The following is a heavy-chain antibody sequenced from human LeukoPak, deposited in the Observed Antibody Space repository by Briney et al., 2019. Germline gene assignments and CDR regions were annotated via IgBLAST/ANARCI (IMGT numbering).Heavy chain of an antibody. V-gene: IGHV4-59*01. D-gene: IGHD6-19*01. CDR1: GDSISSYY. Sequence: PSETLSLTCIVSGDSISSYYWNWLRQPPGKGLEWIGYIYYSGGTKYNLSLKSRVTISLDRSKNQFSLKLSSVTAADTAVYYCALGQYSSGWYDSWGQGTPVTVSS. CDR3: ALGQYSSGWYDS. CDR2: IYYSGGT. J-gene: IGHJ5*01.